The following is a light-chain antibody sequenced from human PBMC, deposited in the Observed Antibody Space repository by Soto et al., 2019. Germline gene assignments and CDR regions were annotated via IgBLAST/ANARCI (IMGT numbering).Light chain of an antibody. Sequence: DIELTQSPDSLSLSPGETVTLSCRASQDVASVYLTWYQQKLGQAPRLVMYGATNRATGIPDRFSGSGSGTDFSLTISRLESEDAAVYYCHQYATWTFDQGTKVDI. CDR2: GAT. CDR1: QDVASVY. J-gene: IGKJ1*01. V-gene: IGKV3-20*01. CDR3: HQYATWT.